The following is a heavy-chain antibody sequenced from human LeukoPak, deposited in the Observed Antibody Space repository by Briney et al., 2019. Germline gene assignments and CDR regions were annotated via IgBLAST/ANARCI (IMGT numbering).Heavy chain of an antibody. J-gene: IGHJ2*01. Sequence: PSETLSLTCTVSGGSISSYYWSWIRQPPGKGLEWIGYIYYSGSTNYNPSLKSRVTISVDTSKNQFSLKLSSVTAADTAVYYCARVSAADYYWYFDLWGRGTLVTVSS. V-gene: IGHV4-59*12. CDR1: GGSISSYY. CDR3: ARVSAADYYWYFDL. D-gene: IGHD6-13*01. CDR2: IYYSGST.